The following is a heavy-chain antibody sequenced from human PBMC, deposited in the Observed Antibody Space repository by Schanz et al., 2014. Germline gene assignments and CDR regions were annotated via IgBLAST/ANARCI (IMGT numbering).Heavy chain of an antibody. CDR3: ARVHSTSLERGSHYYMDV. D-gene: IGHD2-2*01. J-gene: IGHJ6*03. CDR2: IYSSGNT. CDR1: GGSINNYH. Sequence: QVQLQESGPGLVKPSETLSLTCTVSGGSINNYHWSWIRQPPGMGLEWLGYIYSSGNTNYNPSLKSRVTISLDTSKNQFSLTLTSVAASDTAVYYCARVHSTSLERGSHYYMDVWGKGTTVTVSS. V-gene: IGHV4-59*01.